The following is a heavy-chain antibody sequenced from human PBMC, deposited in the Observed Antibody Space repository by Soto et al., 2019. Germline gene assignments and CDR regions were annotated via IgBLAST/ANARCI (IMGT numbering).Heavy chain of an antibody. CDR3: ARDVSVASADYYFDS. J-gene: IGHJ4*02. Sequence: HPWGSLRLSCAASGFTFKSYPLHWVRQAPGKGLEWVAVISYDGKNKYYADSVKGRFTSSRDNSKNTLYLQMDSLRTEDTAVYYCARDVSVASADYYFDSWGQGTPVTVSS. CDR1: GFTFKSYP. CDR2: ISYDGKNK. D-gene: IGHD6-13*01. V-gene: IGHV3-30*04.